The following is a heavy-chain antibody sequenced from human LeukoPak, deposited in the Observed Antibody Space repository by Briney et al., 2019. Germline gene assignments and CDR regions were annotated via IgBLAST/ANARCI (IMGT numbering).Heavy chain of an antibody. CDR2: IYDDNT. CDR3: AARKVRGVWFYLDY. V-gene: IGHV3-23*01. D-gene: IGHD3-10*01. CDR1: GFTVSAYA. J-gene: IGHJ4*02. Sequence: GGSLRLSCAASGFTVSAYAMAWVRQAPGKGLEWVSTIYDDNTYYADSGKGRFAISTDNSKNTLYLQMNSLRVEDTAVYFCAARKVRGVWFYLDYWGQGTLVTVSS.